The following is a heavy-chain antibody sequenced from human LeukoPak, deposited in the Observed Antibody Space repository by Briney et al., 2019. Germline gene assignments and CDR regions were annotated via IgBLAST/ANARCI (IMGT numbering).Heavy chain of an antibody. Sequence: GGSLRLSCAASGFTFSTYWTTWVRQAPGKGLEWVSGINWNGGSTGYADSVKGRFTISRDNAKNSLYLQMNSLRAEDTALYHCARGGDIAAAGHFDYWGQGTLVTVSS. CDR3: ARGGDIAAAGHFDY. J-gene: IGHJ4*02. D-gene: IGHD6-13*01. V-gene: IGHV3-20*01. CDR1: GFTFSTYW. CDR2: INWNGGST.